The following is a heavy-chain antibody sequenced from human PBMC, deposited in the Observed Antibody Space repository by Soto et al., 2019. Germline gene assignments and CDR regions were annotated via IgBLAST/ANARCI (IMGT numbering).Heavy chain of an antibody. V-gene: IGHV4-61*01. CDR3: ARAYYDSWSGYFDY. Sequence: QVHLQESGPGLVKPSETLSLTCTVSGGSVSSDNYYWTWIRQPPGKGLEWIGHNYHSGSTNYNPSLKSRVTISVDASKNRFPLKVTSVTAADTAIYYCARAYYDSWSGYFDYWGQGTLVTVSS. D-gene: IGHD3-3*01. J-gene: IGHJ4*02. CDR2: NYHSGST. CDR1: GGSVSSDNYY.